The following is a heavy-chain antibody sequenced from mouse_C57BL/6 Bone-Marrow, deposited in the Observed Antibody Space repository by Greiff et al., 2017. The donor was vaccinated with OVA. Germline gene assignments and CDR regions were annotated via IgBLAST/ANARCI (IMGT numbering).Heavy chain of an antibody. Sequence: VMLVESGPGLVQPSQSLSITCTVSGFSLTSYGVHWVRQSPGKGLEWLGVIWRGGSTDYNAAFMSRLSITKDNSKSQVFFKMNSLQADDTAIYYCAKNRGARGAMDYWGQGTSVTVSS. CDR3: AKNRGARGAMDY. J-gene: IGHJ4*01. V-gene: IGHV2-5*01. CDR1: GFSLTSYG. CDR2: IWRGGST.